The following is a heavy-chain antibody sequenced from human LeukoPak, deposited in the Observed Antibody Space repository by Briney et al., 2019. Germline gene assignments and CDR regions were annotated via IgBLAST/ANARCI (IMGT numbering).Heavy chain of an antibody. CDR2: ISWDGGSS. V-gene: IGHV3-43D*03. CDR1: GFTFDDYA. J-gene: IGHJ4*02. CDR3: AKDSVAVTGTGNIDY. Sequence: GGSLRLSCAASGFTFDDYAMHWVRQAPGKGLEWVSLISWDGGSSYYADSVKGRFTISRDNSKNSLYLQMYSLRAEDTALYYCAKDSVAVTGTGNIDYWGQGTLVTVSS. D-gene: IGHD6-19*01.